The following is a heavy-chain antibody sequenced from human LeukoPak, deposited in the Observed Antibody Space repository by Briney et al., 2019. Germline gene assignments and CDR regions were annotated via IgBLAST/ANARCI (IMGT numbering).Heavy chain of an antibody. CDR2: INHSGST. J-gene: IGHJ4*02. CDR3: AIGRLNYYDYVWGSYRSRYFGY. CDR1: GGSFSGYY. Sequence: PSETLSLTCAVYGGSFSGYYWSWIRQPPGKGLEWIGEINHSGSTNYNPSLKSRVTISVGTSKDQFSLKLSAVTAADTAVYYCAIGRLNYYDYVWGSYRSRYFGYWGQGTLVTVSS. D-gene: IGHD3-16*02. V-gene: IGHV4-34*01.